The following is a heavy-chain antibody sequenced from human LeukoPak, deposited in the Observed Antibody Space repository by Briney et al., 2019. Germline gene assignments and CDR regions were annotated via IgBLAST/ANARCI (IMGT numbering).Heavy chain of an antibody. V-gene: IGHV4-34*01. CDR2: INHSGST. CDR3: ARGHQNCSSTSCYTDWFDP. J-gene: IGHJ5*02. D-gene: IGHD2-2*02. CDR1: GGSFSGYY. Sequence: SETLSLTCAVYGGSFSGYYRSWIRQPPGKGLEWIGGINHSGSTNYNPSLKSRVTISVDTSKNQFSLKLSSVTAADTAVYYCARGHQNCSSTSCYTDWFDPWGQGTLVTVSS.